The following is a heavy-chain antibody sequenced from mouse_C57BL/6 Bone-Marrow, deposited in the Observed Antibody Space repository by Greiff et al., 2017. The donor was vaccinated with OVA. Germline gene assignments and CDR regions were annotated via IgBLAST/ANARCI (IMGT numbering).Heavy chain of an antibody. D-gene: IGHD1-1*01. CDR2: IYPRSGNT. CDR1: GYTFTSYG. V-gene: IGHV1-81*01. Sequence: VQLQQSGAELARPGASVKLSCKASGYTFTSYGISWVKQRTGQGLEWIGEIYPRSGNTYYNEKFKGKATLTADKSSSTAYMELRSLTSEDSAVYFCGGGDYGSSYGFAYWGQGTLVTVSA. J-gene: IGHJ3*01. CDR3: GGGDYGSSYGFAY.